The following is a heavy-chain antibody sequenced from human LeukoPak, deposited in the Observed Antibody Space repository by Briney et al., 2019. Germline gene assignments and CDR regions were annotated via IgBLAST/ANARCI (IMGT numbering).Heavy chain of an antibody. J-gene: IGHJ5*02. CDR3: ARDRGGDGYKGIKGYNWFDP. CDR1: GGSISSSSYY. CDR2: IYYSGST. Sequence: SETLSLTCTVSGGSISSSSYYWGWIRQPPGKGLEWIGYIYYSGSTNYNPSLKSRVTISVDTSKNQFSLKLSSVTAADTAVYYCARDRGGDGYKGIKGYNWFDPWGQGTLVTVSS. V-gene: IGHV4-61*01. D-gene: IGHD5-24*01.